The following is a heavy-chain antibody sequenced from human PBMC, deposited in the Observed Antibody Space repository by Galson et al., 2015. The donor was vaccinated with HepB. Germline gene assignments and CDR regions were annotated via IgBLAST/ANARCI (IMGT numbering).Heavy chain of an antibody. D-gene: IGHD3-3*01. V-gene: IGHV1-46*01. CDR2: INPSGGST. Sequence: SVKVSCKASGYTFTSYYMHWVRQAPGQGLEWMGIINPSGGSTSYAQKFQGRVTMTRDTSTSTVYMELSSLGSEDTAVYYCARAGSITIFGVVNYMDVWGKGTTVTVSS. J-gene: IGHJ6*03. CDR3: ARAGSITIFGVVNYMDV. CDR1: GYTFTSYY.